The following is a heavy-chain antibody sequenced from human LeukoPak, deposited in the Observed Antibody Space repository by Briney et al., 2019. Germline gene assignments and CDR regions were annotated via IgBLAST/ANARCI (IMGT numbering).Heavy chain of an antibody. D-gene: IGHD5-12*01. CDR1: GYSFTSYW. Sequence: GESLKISCKGSGYSFTSYWIGWVRQMPGKGLEWMGIIYPGDSDTRYSPSFQGQVTISADKSISTAYLQWSSLKASDTAMYYCARRPRGYSGYDYHFDYWGQGTLVTVSS. J-gene: IGHJ4*02. V-gene: IGHV5-51*01. CDR3: ARRPRGYSGYDYHFDY. CDR2: IYPGDSDT.